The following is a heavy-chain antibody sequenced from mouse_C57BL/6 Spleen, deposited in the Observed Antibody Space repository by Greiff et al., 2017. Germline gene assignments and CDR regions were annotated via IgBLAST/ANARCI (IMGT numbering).Heavy chain of an antibody. Sequence: QVQLQQSGTELVKPGASVKLSCKASGYTFTSYWMHWVKQRPGQGLEWIGNINPSNGGTNYNEKFKSKATLTVDKSSSTAYMQLSSLTSEDSAVYYCAPAAEAYAWFAYWGQGTLVTVSA. J-gene: IGHJ3*01. CDR3: APAAEAYAWFAY. CDR1: GYTFTSYW. D-gene: IGHD3-2*02. V-gene: IGHV1-53*01. CDR2: INPSNGGT.